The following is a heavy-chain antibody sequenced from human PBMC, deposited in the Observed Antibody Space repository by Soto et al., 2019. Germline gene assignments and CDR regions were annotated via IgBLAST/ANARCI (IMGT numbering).Heavy chain of an antibody. D-gene: IGHD5-18*01. CDR1: GGSVSSDSIY. CDR2: MHFSSSP. Sequence: QVQLQESGPGLVKPSETLSLTCTVSGGSVSSDSIYWSWIRQTPGQGLEWIGLMHFSSSPIYSPSLNSRVTMSVDTSKNQVSLKLTSVTAADTAVYYCAREVSAKVLPNYYGLDVWGQGITVTVSS. V-gene: IGHV4-61*01. J-gene: IGHJ6*02. CDR3: AREVSAKVLPNYYGLDV.